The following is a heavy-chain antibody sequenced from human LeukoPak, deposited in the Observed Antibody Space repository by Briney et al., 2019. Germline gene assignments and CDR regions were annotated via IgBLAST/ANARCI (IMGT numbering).Heavy chain of an antibody. D-gene: IGHD3-22*01. V-gene: IGHV3-23*01. CDR1: GFTFSSYA. CDR2: ISGSGGST. CDR3: ARLGAGAHYYDSSGYYLPFDY. Sequence: GGSLRLSCAASGFTFSSYAMSWVRQAPGKGLEWVSAISGSGGSTYYADSVKGRFTISRDNAKNSLYLQMNSLRAEDTAVYYCARLGAGAHYYDSSGYYLPFDYWGQGTLVTVSS. J-gene: IGHJ4*02.